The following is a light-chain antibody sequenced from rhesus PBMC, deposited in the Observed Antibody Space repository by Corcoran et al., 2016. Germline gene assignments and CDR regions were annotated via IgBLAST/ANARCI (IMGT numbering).Light chain of an antibody. Sequence: DIQMTQSPSSLFASVGDRVTITCRASQGINNYLSWYQQKPGKAPKPLIYYASRLETGVPSRFSGSRSGTDYTLTISILQPEDIATYYCQQYNHSPFTFGPGTKLDIK. J-gene: IGKJ3*01. CDR1: QGINNY. CDR2: YAS. V-gene: IGKV1-66*01. CDR3: QQYNHSPFT.